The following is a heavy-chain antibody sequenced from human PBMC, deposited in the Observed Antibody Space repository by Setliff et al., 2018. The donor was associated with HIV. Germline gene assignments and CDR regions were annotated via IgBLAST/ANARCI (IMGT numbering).Heavy chain of an antibody. Sequence: PGGSLRLSCAASGFTFSDCSMNWVRQAPGKGLEWISYITSTGSTIFYADSVKGRFTISRDNSKNTLYLQMNSLRAEDTAVYYCARYQWELLKGAIDYWGQGTLVTVSS. CDR3: ARYQWELLKGAIDY. CDR1: GFTFSDCS. J-gene: IGHJ4*02. CDR2: ITSTGSTI. D-gene: IGHD1-26*01. V-gene: IGHV3-48*01.